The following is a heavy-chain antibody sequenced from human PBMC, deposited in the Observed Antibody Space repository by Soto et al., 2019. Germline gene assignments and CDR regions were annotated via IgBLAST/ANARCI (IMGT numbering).Heavy chain of an antibody. V-gene: IGHV4-34*01. CDR2: INHSGST. CDR1: GGSFSGSY. J-gene: IGHJ6*02. CDR3: ARGVVVVPAAPYGMDV. Sequence: PSETLSLTCAVYGGSFSGSYWSWIRQPPGKGLEWIGEINHSGSTNYNPSLKSRVTISVDTSKNQFSLKLSSVTAADTAVYYCARGVVVVPAAPYGMDVWGQGTTVTVS. D-gene: IGHD2-2*01.